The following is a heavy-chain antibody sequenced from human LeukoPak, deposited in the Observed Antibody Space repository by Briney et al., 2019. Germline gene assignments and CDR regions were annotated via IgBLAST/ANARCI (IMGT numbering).Heavy chain of an antibody. D-gene: IGHD5-18*01. Sequence: GASVKVSCKTSGYTFTRYGISWVRQAPGQGLEWMGWISAYNGDTNYAQKFQGRVTMTTDTSTNTAYMELRSLRSDDTAVYYCARGLRGYSYGYLDYWGQGTLVTVSP. CDR2: ISAYNGDT. J-gene: IGHJ4*02. V-gene: IGHV1-18*04. CDR3: ARGLRGYSYGYLDY. CDR1: GYTFTRYG.